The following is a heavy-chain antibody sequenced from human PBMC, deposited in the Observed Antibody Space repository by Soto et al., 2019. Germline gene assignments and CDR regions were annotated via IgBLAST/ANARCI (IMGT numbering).Heavy chain of an antibody. J-gene: IGHJ6*02. D-gene: IGHD3-3*01. CDR2: INPNSGGT. V-gene: IGHV1-2*04. Sequence: ASVKVSCKASGYTFTGYYMHWVRQAPGQGHEWMGWINPNSGGTNYAQKFQGWVTMTRDTSMSTAYMELSRLRSDDTAVYYCARAAISGEYYDFWSGYESYYYYGMDVWGQGTTVTVSS. CDR1: GYTFTGYY. CDR3: ARAAISGEYYDFWSGYESYYYYGMDV.